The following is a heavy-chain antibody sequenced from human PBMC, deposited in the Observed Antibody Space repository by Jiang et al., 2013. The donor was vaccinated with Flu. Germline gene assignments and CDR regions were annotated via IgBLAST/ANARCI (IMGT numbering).Heavy chain of an antibody. J-gene: IGHJ5*02. CDR3: ARLRGAWFDP. CDR1: GYSFSDYW. V-gene: IGHV5-51*01. CDR2: IYPGDSDT. Sequence: GAEVKKPGESLKISRKGSGYSFSDYWIGWVRQMPGKGLEWMAIIYPGDSDTRYSPSFQGQVTVSADKSITTAYLHWSSLKASDTATYFCARLRGAWFDPWGQGTLVTVSS.